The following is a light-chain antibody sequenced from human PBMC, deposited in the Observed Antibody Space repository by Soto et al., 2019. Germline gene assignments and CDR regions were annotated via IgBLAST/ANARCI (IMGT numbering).Light chain of an antibody. CDR1: SGSVSNGHY. CDR2: NTN. J-gene: IGLJ3*02. Sequence: QTVVTQEPSFSVSPGGTVTLTCGLKSGSVSNGHYASWYQQTAGQAPRALIHNTNTRSSGVPDRFSGSILGSKAALTITGAQADDESDFYCVLYVGSGIWVFGGGTQLTVL. V-gene: IGLV8-61*01. CDR3: VLYVGSGIWV.